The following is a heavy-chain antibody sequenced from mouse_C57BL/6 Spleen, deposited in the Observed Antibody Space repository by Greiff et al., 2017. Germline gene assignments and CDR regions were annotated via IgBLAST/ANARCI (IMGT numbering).Heavy chain of an antibody. CDR3: ARSRYYYGSYYWYFDV. CDR2: IYPGDGDT. V-gene: IGHV1-82*01. J-gene: IGHJ1*03. Sequence: VQLQESGPELVKPGASVKISCKASGYAFSSSWMNWVKQRPGKGLEWIGRIYPGDGDTNYNGKFKGKATLTADKSSSTAYMQLSSLTSEDSAVYFCARSRYYYGSYYWYFDVWGTGTTVTVSS. CDR1: GYAFSSSW. D-gene: IGHD1-1*01.